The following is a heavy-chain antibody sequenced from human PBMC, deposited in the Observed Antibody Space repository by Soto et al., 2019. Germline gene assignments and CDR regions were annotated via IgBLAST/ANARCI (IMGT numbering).Heavy chain of an antibody. V-gene: IGHV3-30*18. D-gene: IGHD3-22*01. J-gene: IGHJ4*02. CDR2: ISYDGSNK. CDR3: AKDPYPYYYDSSGYFDY. Sequence: GGSLRLSCAASGFTFSSYGMHWVRQAPGKGLEWVAVISYDGSNKYYADSVKGRFTISRDNSKNTLYLQMNSLRAEDTAVYYCAKDPYPYYYDSSGYFDYWGQGTLVTVSS. CDR1: GFTFSSYG.